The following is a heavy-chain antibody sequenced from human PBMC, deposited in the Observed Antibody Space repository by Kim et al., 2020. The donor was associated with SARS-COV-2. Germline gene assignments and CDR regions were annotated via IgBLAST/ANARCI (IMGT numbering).Heavy chain of an antibody. V-gene: IGHV3-7*01. CDR2: IKQDGREK. J-gene: IGHJ6*02. Sequence: GGSLRLSCAASGFTFSSYWMSWVRQAPGKGLEWVATIKQDGREKYYVDSVKGRFTISRDNAKNSLYLQMNSLRAEDTAVYYCARDQCSSTSCYTGYYYYYVMDVWGQGTTGTVSS. CDR3: ARDQCSSTSCYTGYYYYYVMDV. CDR1: GFTFSSYW. D-gene: IGHD2-2*02.